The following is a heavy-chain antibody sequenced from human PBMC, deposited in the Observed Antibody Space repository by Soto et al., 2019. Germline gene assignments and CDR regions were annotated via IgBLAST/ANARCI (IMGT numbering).Heavy chain of an antibody. J-gene: IGHJ5*02. CDR3: ARDGPYSSGSWNWFDP. Sequence: PSETLSLTCTVSGGSISSYYWSWIRQPPGKGLEWIGYIYYSGSTNYNPSLKSRDTISVDTSKNQFSLKLSSVTAADTAVYYCARDGPYSSGSWNWFDPWGQGTLVTVSS. CDR1: GGSISSYY. CDR2: IYYSGST. V-gene: IGHV4-59*01. D-gene: IGHD6-19*01.